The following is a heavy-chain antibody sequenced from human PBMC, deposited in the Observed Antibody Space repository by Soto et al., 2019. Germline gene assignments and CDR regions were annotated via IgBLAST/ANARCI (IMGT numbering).Heavy chain of an antibody. CDR3: ARSRSTRQPFDY. D-gene: IGHD5-12*01. V-gene: IGHV4-59*01. CDR2: IYYTGSP. CDR1: NGSISTYY. Sequence: SETLSLTCTVSNGSISTYYWSWIRQPPGRSLEWIGHIYYTGSPTYNPSLKSRVTISENTSKKTVSLTLISVTAEDTAVYYCARSRSTRQPFDYWGRGTLATVS. J-gene: IGHJ4*02.